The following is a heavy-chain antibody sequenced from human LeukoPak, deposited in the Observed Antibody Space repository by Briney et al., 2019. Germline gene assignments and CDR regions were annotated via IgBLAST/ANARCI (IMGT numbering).Heavy chain of an antibody. V-gene: IGHV3-21*01. CDR3: ARTINFHFDY. J-gene: IGHJ4*02. CDR2: ISTASNFI. Sequence: GGSLRLSCAASGFTFGNYTMSWVRQPPGKGLEWVSSISTASNFIYSAGSIKGRFTISRDDAKNSLCLQMNSLRAEDSAMYYCARTINFHFDYWGQGTLATVSS. D-gene: IGHD1-20*01. CDR1: GFTFGNYT.